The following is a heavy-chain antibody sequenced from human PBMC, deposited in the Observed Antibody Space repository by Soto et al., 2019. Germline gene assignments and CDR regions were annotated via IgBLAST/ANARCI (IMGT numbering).Heavy chain of an antibody. V-gene: IGHV4-59*08. D-gene: IGHD7-27*01. J-gene: IGHJ4*02. CDR1: GDSISTYY. Sequence: QVQLQESGPGLVKPSETLSLTCTVSGDSISTYYWTWIRQSPGTGLEWIAFIYYGGSTNYNPSLKSRVTIAVDTSKNQFSLKFNSVTAADTAVYYCARPGRDWGSLDYWGQGTLVTVSS. CDR2: IYYGGST. CDR3: ARPGRDWGSLDY.